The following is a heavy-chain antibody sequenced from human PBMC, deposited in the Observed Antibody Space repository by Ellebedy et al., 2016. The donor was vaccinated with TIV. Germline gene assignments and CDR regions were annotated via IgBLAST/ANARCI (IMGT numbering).Heavy chain of an antibody. CDR2: ISGSGGST. CDR1: GFTFSSYA. V-gene: IGHV3-23*01. J-gene: IGHJ5*02. D-gene: IGHD5-12*01. CDR3: ARPAPIEWLRTNWFDP. Sequence: GESLKISXAASGFTFSSYAMSWVRQAPGKGLEWVSAISGSGGSTYYADSVKGRFTISRDNSKHTLYLQMNSLRAEDTAVYYCARPAPIEWLRTNWFDPWGQGTLVTVSS.